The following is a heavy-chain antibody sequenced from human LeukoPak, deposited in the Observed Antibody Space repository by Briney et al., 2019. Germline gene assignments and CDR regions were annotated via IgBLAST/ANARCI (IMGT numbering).Heavy chain of an antibody. D-gene: IGHD1-26*01. CDR2: IYYSGST. CDR1: GGSISSYY. J-gene: IGHJ6*02. Sequence: SETLSLTCTVSGGSISSYYWSLIRQPPRKGLEWIGYIYYSGSTNYNPSLKSRVTISVDTSKNQFSLKLSSVTAADTAVYYCARVVGNYYYYYGMDVWGQGTTVTVSS. V-gene: IGHV4-59*01. CDR3: ARVVGNYYYYYGMDV.